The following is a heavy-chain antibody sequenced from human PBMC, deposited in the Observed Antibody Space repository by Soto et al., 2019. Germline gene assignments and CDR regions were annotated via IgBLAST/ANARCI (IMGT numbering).Heavy chain of an antibody. D-gene: IGHD5-12*01. Sequence: PGGSLRLSCAASGFTFSSYGMHWVRQAPGKGLEWVAVISYDGSNKYYADSVKGRFTISRDNSKNTLYLQMNSLRAEDTAVYYCAKDVEGWLQGADYWGQGT. CDR1: GFTFSSYG. V-gene: IGHV3-30*18. J-gene: IGHJ4*02. CDR2: ISYDGSNK. CDR3: AKDVEGWLQGADY.